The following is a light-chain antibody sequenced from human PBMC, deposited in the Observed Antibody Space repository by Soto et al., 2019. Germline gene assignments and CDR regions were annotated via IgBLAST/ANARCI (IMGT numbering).Light chain of an antibody. Sequence: EIVLTQSPGTLSSSPGERATLSCSASQSLSSNFLAWYQQKPGQAPRLLIYDASSRATGIPDRFSGSGSGTDFTLTISRLEPEDFAVYYCQQYGSSPRTFGQGTKVEIK. CDR1: QSLSSNF. J-gene: IGKJ1*01. CDR2: DAS. V-gene: IGKV3-20*01. CDR3: QQYGSSPRT.